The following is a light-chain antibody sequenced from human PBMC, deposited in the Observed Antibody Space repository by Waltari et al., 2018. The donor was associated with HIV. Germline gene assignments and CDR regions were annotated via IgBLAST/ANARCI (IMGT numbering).Light chain of an antibody. J-gene: IGLJ2*01. V-gene: IGLV2-8*01. Sequence: QSALTQPPSASGSPGQSVTISCTGTSSDVGAYDSVSWFQQHPGRAPKLLIFEVNRRPSGVPDRFVGSKSGNTASLTVSGLLTEDEAYCYCISYAGNNKGVFGGGTKLTVL. CDR3: ISYAGNNKGV. CDR2: EVN. CDR1: SSDVGAYDS.